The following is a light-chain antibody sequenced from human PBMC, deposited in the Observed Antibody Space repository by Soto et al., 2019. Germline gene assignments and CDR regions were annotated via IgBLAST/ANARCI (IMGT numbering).Light chain of an antibody. Sequence: SVFTISTRTLYFSPGGRGPLSWRGSQSVSSSYLAWYQQKPGQAPRLLIYGASSRATGIPDRFSGSGSGTDFTLTISGLEPEDFAVYYCQQYGSSPRTFGQGTKVDIK. V-gene: IGKV3-20*01. CDR1: QSVSSSY. CDR2: GAS. J-gene: IGKJ1*01. CDR3: QQYGSSPRT.